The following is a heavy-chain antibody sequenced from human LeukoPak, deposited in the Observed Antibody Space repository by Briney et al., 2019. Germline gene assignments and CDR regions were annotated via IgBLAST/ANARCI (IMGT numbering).Heavy chain of an antibody. CDR3: ARVPLFGVVIPFDY. Sequence: GGSLRLSCAASGFTFSSYEMNWDRQAPGKGLEWVSYISSSGSTIYYADSVKGRFTISRDNAKNSLYLQMNSLRAEDTAVYYCARVPLFGVVIPFDYWGQGTLVTVSS. D-gene: IGHD3-3*01. V-gene: IGHV3-48*03. J-gene: IGHJ4*02. CDR1: GFTFSSYE. CDR2: ISSSGSTI.